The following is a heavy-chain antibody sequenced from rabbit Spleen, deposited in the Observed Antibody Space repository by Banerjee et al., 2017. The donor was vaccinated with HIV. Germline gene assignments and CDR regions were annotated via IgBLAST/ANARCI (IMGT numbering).Heavy chain of an antibody. CDR2: IDTSDGDT. D-gene: IGHD2-1*01. Sequence: QEQLVESGGGLVKPEGSLTLTCKASGFSFSDRDVICWVRQAPGKGLEWIACIDTSDGDTDYANWPKGRFTISKASSTTVTLQMTSLTAADTATYFCVRDQAGDADYGPYYLNLWGQGTLVTVS. J-gene: IGHJ4*01. V-gene: IGHV1S45*01. CDR3: VRDQAGDADYGPYYLNL. CDR1: GFSFSDRDV.